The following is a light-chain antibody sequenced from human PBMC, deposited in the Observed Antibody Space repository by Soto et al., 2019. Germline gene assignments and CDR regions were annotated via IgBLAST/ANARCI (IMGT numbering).Light chain of an antibody. J-gene: IGLJ1*01. Sequence: QSVLTQPPSASGSPGQSVTISCTGTSSDVGDYNCVSWYQQHPGKAPKLMTYEVSKRPSGVPDRFSGSKSGNTASLTVSGLQAEDEADYYCSSYAGSNNFVFGTGTKVTVL. CDR2: EVS. CDR3: SSYAGSNNFV. V-gene: IGLV2-8*01. CDR1: SSDVGDYNC.